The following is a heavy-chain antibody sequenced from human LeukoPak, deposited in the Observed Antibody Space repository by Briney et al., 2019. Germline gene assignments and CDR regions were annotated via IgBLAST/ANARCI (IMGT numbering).Heavy chain of an antibody. D-gene: IGHD3-22*01. Sequence: SSQTLSLTCTVSGGSISSGSYYWSWIRQPAGKGLEWIGRIYTSGSTNYNPSLKSRVTISVDTSKNQFSLKLSSVTAADTAVYYCARYAAYDSRGNYFDYWGQGTLVTVSS. CDR1: GGSISSGSYY. V-gene: IGHV4-61*02. CDR2: IYTSGST. CDR3: ARYAAYDSRGNYFDY. J-gene: IGHJ4*02.